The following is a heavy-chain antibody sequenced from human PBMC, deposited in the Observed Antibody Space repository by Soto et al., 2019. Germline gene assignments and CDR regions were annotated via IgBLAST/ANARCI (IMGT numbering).Heavy chain of an antibody. D-gene: IGHD3-16*01. CDR1: GPSFSSYA. CDR2: ISGSGEVT. CDR3: AKGGYYSLFDI. V-gene: IGHV3-23*01. Sequence: PGGSLRLSCEASGPSFSSYAMTWIRQTAGKGLEWVSGISGSGEVTLYADSVRDRVTISRDNSKNTLSLHLNILRPEDTAVYYCAKGGYYSLFDIWGQGTMVTVSS. J-gene: IGHJ3*02.